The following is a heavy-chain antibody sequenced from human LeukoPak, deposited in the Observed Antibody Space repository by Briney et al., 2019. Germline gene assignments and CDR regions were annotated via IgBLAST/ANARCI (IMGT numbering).Heavy chain of an antibody. CDR2: MNPNSGNT. CDR1: GYTFSTYD. V-gene: IGHV1-8*01. Sequence: ASVKVSCKAAGYTFSTYDINWVRQATGQGLEWMGWMNPNSGNTGYAQKFQGRVTMTRNTSISTAYMELSSLRSEDTAVYYCARAGGYCGRISCPYYFDYWGQGSLVAVSS. D-gene: IGHD2-15*01. CDR3: ARAGGYCGRISCPYYFDY. J-gene: IGHJ4*02.